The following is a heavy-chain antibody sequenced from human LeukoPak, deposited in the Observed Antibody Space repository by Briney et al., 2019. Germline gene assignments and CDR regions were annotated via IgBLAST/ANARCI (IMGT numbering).Heavy chain of an antibody. D-gene: IGHD6-13*01. V-gene: IGHV3-74*01. J-gene: IGHJ4*02. CDR2: INGDGGSR. CDR1: GFTFSTYW. Sequence: GGSLRLSCAASGFTFSTYWMHWVRQAPGKGLVWVSRINGDGGSRNYADSVKGRFTISRDNAKNTLYLQMSSLRVEDTAVYYCASASSHRTAAGGDYWGQGTLVTVST. CDR3: ASASSHRTAAGGDY.